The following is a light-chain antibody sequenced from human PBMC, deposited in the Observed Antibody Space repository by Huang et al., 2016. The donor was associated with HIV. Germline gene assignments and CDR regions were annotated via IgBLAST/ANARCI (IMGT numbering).Light chain of an antibody. CDR2: AAS. J-gene: IGKJ3*01. CDR1: QSISSY. V-gene: IGKV1-39*01. CDR3: QQNYSTPLFT. Sequence: DIQMTQSPSSLSASVGDRVTITRRTSQSISSYLNLEQQKPGKAPKPPVYAASSLQGGVPSRISSSGGGTEFTLTISSLQPEDFATYYYQQNYSTPLFTFGPGTKVDIK.